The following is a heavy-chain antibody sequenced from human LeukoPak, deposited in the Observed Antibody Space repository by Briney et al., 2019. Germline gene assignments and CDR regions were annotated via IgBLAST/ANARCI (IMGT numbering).Heavy chain of an antibody. D-gene: IGHD3-16*02. V-gene: IGHV3-30*04. Sequence: GGSLRLSCAASGFTFSSYAMHWVRQAPGKGLEWVAVIAYDGSNKYYADSVKGRFTISRDNSKNTLYLQMNSLRAEDTAVYYCARPNFTFGGVIVLYFDYWGQGTLVTVSS. CDR1: GFTFSSYA. CDR3: ARPNFTFGGVIVLYFDY. J-gene: IGHJ4*02. CDR2: IAYDGSNK.